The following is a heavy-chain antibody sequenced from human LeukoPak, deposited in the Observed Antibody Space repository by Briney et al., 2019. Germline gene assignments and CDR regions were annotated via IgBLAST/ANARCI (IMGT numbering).Heavy chain of an antibody. CDR1: GYTFTSYG. CDR2: ISAYNGNT. Sequence: VASVKVSCKASGYTFTSYGISWVRQAPGQGLEWMGWISAYNGNTNYAQKLQGRVTMTTDTSTSTAYMELRSLRSDDTAVYYCARDTPFPYSSSVDYWGQGTLVTVSS. V-gene: IGHV1-18*01. D-gene: IGHD6-6*01. CDR3: ARDTPFPYSSSVDY. J-gene: IGHJ4*02.